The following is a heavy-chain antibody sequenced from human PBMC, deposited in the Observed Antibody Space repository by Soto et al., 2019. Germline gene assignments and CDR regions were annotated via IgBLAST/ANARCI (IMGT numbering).Heavy chain of an antibody. CDR1: GYSFTNNW. CDR3: ARLSRMVYAWGYYYGMDV. D-gene: IGHD2-8*01. CDR2: IDPSDSYT. J-gene: IGHJ6*02. V-gene: IGHV5-10-1*01. Sequence: PGESLKISCKGSGYSFTNNWIGWVRQMPGKGLEWMGRIDPSDSYTKYSPSFQGHVTISADKSITTAYLQWSSLRASDTAMYYCARLSRMVYAWGYYYGMDVWGQGTTVTVSS.